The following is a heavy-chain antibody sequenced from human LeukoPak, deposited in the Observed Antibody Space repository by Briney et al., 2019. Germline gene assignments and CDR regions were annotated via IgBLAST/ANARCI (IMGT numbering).Heavy chain of an antibody. V-gene: IGHV5-51*01. J-gene: IGHJ4*01. CDR1: GFTFTNYW. D-gene: IGHD6-6*01. Sequence: GESLKISCRTSGFTFTNYWIAWVRQIPGKGLEWMGIIYPGDSDTKYSPSFRGQVTMSADKSTSTAYLQWGSLKASDTAMYFCARGDASMATGFNYWGQGTLVTVSS. CDR2: IYPGDSDT. CDR3: ARGDASMATGFNY.